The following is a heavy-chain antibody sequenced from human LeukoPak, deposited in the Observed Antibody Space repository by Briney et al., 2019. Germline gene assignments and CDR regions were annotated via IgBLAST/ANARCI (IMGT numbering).Heavy chain of an antibody. CDR2: IYFSENT. Sequence: SETLSLTYTVSGGSISSGGYYWSWIRQHPGKGLEWIGYIYFSENTYYNPSLKSRVTISVDTSKNQFSLKLSSVTAADTAVYYCARVFVYYDFWSGWMDVWGQGTTVTVSS. D-gene: IGHD3-3*01. CDR3: ARVFVYYDFWSGWMDV. V-gene: IGHV4-31*03. J-gene: IGHJ6*02. CDR1: GGSISSGGYY.